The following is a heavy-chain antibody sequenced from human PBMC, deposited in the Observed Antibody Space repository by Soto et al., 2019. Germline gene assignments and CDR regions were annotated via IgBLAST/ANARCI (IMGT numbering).Heavy chain of an antibody. D-gene: IGHD1-1*01. CDR2: ISGYNGNT. CDR1: GYTFTDYG. CDR3: VRDRGDNYSQPQIFDS. V-gene: IGHV1-18*01. Sequence: QVQLVQFGAEVKKPGASVKVSCKASGYTFTDYGISWVRQAPGQGLEWMGWISGYNGNTNYEENHQGRVTMTRDTSKTTAYVELRSLRYDDTAVYYCVRDRGDNYSQPQIFDSWCHGTRVTVSS. J-gene: IGHJ4*01.